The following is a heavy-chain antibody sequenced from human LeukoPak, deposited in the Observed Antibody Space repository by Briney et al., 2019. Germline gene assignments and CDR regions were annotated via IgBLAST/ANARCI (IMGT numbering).Heavy chain of an antibody. CDR2: ISSRTSAI. CDR3: ARDGTAVGINYDY. CDR1: DFTFSNYD. V-gene: IGHV3-48*03. J-gene: IGHJ4*02. D-gene: IGHD6-13*01. Sequence: GGSLRLSCAASDFTFSNYDMIWVRQAPGKGLECVSYISSRTSAIYYADSVKGRFTISGDNAKNSLYLQMNSLRAEDTAVYYCARDGTAVGINYDYWGQGTLVTVSS.